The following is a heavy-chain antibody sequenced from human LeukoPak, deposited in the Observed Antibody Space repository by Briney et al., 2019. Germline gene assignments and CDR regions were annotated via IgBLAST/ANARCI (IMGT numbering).Heavy chain of an antibody. V-gene: IGHV3-74*01. CDR3: ARARGIAARPHY. CDR1: GFTFSSYW. J-gene: IGHJ4*02. CDR2: INSDGSST. D-gene: IGHD6-6*01. Sequence: PGGSLRLSCAASGFTFSSYWMHCVRQAPGKGLVWVSRINSDGSSTSYADSVKGRFTISRDNAKNTLYLQMNSLGAEDTAVYHCARARGIAARPHYWGQGTLVTVSS.